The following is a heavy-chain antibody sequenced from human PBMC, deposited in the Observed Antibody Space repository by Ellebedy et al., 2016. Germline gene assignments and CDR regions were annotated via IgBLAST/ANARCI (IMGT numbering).Heavy chain of an antibody. Sequence: ASVKVSXXASGYTFTGYYMHWVRQAPGQGLEWMGWINPNSGVTNYAQKFQGRVTMTRDTSISTAYMELGRLRSDDTAVYYCEVELETPGYWGQGTLVNVSS. D-gene: IGHD1-1*01. V-gene: IGHV1-2*02. CDR3: EVELETPGY. CDR2: INPNSGVT. J-gene: IGHJ4*02. CDR1: GYTFTGYY.